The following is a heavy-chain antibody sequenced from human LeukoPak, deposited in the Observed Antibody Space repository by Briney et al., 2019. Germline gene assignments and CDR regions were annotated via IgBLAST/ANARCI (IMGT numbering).Heavy chain of an antibody. D-gene: IGHD3-10*01. J-gene: IGHJ4*02. V-gene: IGHV3-7*01. CDR2: INRDGSME. CDR3: GRWADDSGIYFIGS. CDR1: GFTYSNYY. Sequence: PGGSLRLSCAASGFTYSNYYMAWVRQAPGKGLQWVASINRDGSMEYYVDSVKGRFTISRDNAKNSHYLQMNSLTAEDTAVYYCGRWADDSGIYFIGSRGQGTLVTVSS.